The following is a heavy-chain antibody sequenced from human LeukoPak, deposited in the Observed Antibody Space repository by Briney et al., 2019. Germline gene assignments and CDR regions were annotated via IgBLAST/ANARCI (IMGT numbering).Heavy chain of an antibody. Sequence: GGSLRLSCAASGFTFSSYSMNWVRQAPGKGLEWVSYISSSSSTIYYADSVKGRFTISRDNAKNSLYLQMNSLRAEDTAVYYCARDWDGSSDYWGQGTLVTVSS. CDR3: ARDWDGSSDY. CDR1: GFTFSSYS. CDR2: ISSSSSTI. D-gene: IGHD3-10*01. J-gene: IGHJ4*02. V-gene: IGHV3-48*04.